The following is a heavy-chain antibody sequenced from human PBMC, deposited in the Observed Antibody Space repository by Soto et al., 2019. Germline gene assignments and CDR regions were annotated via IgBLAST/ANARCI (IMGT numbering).Heavy chain of an antibody. CDR2: IDNSGST. CDR3: ARGRGSSGRHDAYDI. J-gene: IGHJ3*02. Sequence: QVQLQESGPGLVKPSQTLSLTCTVSGGSISSGGYYWSWFRQLPGKGLEWIGYIDNSGSTSYNPSLKSRVTISIDTSKNQFSLKLSSVTAADTAVYYCARGRGSSGRHDAYDIWGRGTMVTVSS. D-gene: IGHD3-16*01. CDR1: GGSISSGGYY. V-gene: IGHV4-31*03.